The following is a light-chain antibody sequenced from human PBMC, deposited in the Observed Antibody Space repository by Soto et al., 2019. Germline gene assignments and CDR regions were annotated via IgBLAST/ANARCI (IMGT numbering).Light chain of an antibody. Sequence: QSALTQPASVSGSPGQSITISCTGTSSDVGSYNLVSWYQQHPGKAPKLMIYEGSKRPSGVSNRFSASKSGNTASLTISGLQAEDEADYYCCSYADSSTRVVFGGGTKVTVL. J-gene: IGLJ2*01. CDR1: SSDVGSYNL. CDR3: CSYADSSTRVV. V-gene: IGLV2-23*01. CDR2: EGS.